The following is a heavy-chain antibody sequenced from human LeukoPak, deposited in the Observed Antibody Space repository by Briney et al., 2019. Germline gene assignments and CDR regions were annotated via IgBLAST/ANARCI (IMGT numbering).Heavy chain of an antibody. CDR3: AREGYYSGMDV. CDR1: GFTFSSYG. V-gene: IGHV3-30*03. J-gene: IGHJ6*02. CDR2: ISYDGSNK. Sequence: PGRSLRLSCAASGFTFSSYGMHWVRQAPGKGLEWVAVISYDGSNKYYADSVKGRFTISRDNSKNTLYLQMNSLRAEDTAVYYCAREGYYSGMDVWGQGTTVTVSS.